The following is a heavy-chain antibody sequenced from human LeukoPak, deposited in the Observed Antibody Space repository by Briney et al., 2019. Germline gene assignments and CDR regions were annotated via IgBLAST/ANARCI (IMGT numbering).Heavy chain of an antibody. V-gene: IGHV4-4*07. CDR1: GGSISSYY. D-gene: IGHD6-19*01. CDR2: IYTSGST. J-gene: IGHJ4*02. CDR3: ASSRYSSGWLPCLD. Sequence: SETLSLTCTVSGGSISSYYWSWIRQPAGKGLEWIGRIYTSGSTNYNPSLRSRVTISVDTSKNQFSLKLSSVTAADTAVYYCASSRYSSGWLPCLDWGQGTLVTVSS.